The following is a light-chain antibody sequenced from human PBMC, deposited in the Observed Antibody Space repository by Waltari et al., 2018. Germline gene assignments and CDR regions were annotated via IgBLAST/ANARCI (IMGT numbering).Light chain of an antibody. CDR3: CSYAGDNTWI. Sequence: QSALAQAASVSGFPELSITISCNGTSSNIGRYNHVSWYQHPPGKAPKLIIYQGTKRLSGLSNRFSGSTSGNTASLTVTELQSEDEADYYCCSYAGDNTWIFGGGTRLSVL. V-gene: IGLV2-23*01. J-gene: IGLJ2*01. CDR1: SSNIGRYNH. CDR2: QGT.